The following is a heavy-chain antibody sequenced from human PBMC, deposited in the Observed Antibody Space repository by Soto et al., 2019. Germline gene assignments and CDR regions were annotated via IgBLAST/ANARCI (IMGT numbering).Heavy chain of an antibody. D-gene: IGHD4-4*01. Sequence: SVKVSCKASGGTFSTYTITWVRQAPGQGLEWMGRIIPIIGIINYAQKIQGRVTINADKFTGTAYMKLTGLRSEDTAVYYCAGDPDSHYNDSHASSYPWGR. CDR1: GGTFSTYT. CDR2: IIPIIGII. J-gene: IGHJ2*01. CDR3: AGDPDSHYNDSHASSYP. V-gene: IGHV1-69*04.